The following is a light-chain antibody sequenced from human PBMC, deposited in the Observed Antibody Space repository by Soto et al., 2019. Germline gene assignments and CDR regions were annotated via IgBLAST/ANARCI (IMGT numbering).Light chain of an antibody. CDR1: SSDVGGYNY. J-gene: IGLJ1*01. Sequence: QSALTQPPSASGSPGQSVTISCTGTSSDVGGYNYVSWYQQHTGKAPKLMIYEVSKRPSGVPDRFSGSKSDNTASLTVSGLQAEDEADYYCISYAGSNIYVFGTGTKLTVL. CDR2: EVS. V-gene: IGLV2-8*01. CDR3: ISYAGSNIYV.